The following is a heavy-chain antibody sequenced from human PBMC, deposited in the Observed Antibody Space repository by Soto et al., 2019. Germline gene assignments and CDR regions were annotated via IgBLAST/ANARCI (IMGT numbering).Heavy chain of an antibody. V-gene: IGHV4-4*07. CDR3: ARSLYYDFWSGYYTGFGAFDI. Sequence: SSETLSLTCTVSGGSISSYYWSWIRQPAGKGLEWIGRIYTSGSTNYNPSLKSRVTMSVDTSKNQFSLKLSSVTAADTAVYYCARSLYYDFWSGYYTGFGAFDIWGQGTMVTVSS. D-gene: IGHD3-3*01. CDR2: IYTSGST. J-gene: IGHJ3*02. CDR1: GGSISSYY.